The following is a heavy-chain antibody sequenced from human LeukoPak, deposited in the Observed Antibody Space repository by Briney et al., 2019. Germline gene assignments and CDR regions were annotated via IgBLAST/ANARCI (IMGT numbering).Heavy chain of an antibody. V-gene: IGHV3-30*18. Sequence: GGSLRLSCAASGFSFNNYGMHWVRQAPGRGLEWVAMIPYDGSSEKYADFVKGRFTISRDNSKNTLYLQMNSLRDEDTALYYCGKRRVSIGSHFDYCGQGTLDTDSS. J-gene: IGHJ4*02. CDR2: IPYDGSSE. D-gene: IGHD2-15*01. CDR1: GFSFNNYG. CDR3: GKRRVSIGSHFDY.